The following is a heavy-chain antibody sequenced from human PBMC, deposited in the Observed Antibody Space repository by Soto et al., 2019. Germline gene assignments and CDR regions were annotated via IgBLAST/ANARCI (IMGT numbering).Heavy chain of an antibody. CDR1: GGSISSGGYY. CDR2: IYYSGST. D-gene: IGHD2-15*01. Sequence: SESLSLTCTVSGGSISSGGYYWSWIRQHPGKGLEWIGYIYYSGSTYYNPSLKSRVTISVDTSKNQFSLKLSSVTAADTAVYYCARDGYCSGGSCSSAVGYFDYWGQGTLVTVSS. V-gene: IGHV4-31*03. CDR3: ARDGYCSGGSCSSAVGYFDY. J-gene: IGHJ4*02.